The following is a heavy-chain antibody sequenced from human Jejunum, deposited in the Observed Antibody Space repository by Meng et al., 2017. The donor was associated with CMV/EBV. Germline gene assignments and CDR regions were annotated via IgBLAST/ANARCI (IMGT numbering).Heavy chain of an antibody. Sequence: EVQLVESGGXLVKPGASLXLSCADSGFTFSSYSINWVRQARGKGLEWVSSIISSSDYIFYADSVKGRFTISRDNAKNSLFLQMNSLRAEDTAVYYCARDGHSGSGRYFDFWGQGTLDTVSS. J-gene: IGHJ4*02. CDR2: IISSSDYI. CDR1: GFTFSSYS. CDR3: ARDGHSGSGRYFDF. V-gene: IGHV3-21*01. D-gene: IGHD6-13*01.